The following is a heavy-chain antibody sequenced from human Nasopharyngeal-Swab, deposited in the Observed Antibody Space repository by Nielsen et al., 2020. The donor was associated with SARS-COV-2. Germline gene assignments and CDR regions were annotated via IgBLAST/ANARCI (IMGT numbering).Heavy chain of an antibody. CDR3: AREDLDYDSSGYYFTGRYVDY. V-gene: IGHV3-30-3*01. Sequence: GESLKISCAASGFTFSSYAMHWVRQAPGKGLEWVAVISYDGSNKYYADSVKGRFTISRDNSKNSLYLQMNSLRAEDTAVYYCAREDLDYDSSGYYFTGRYVDYWGQGTLVTVSS. CDR1: GFTFSSYA. J-gene: IGHJ4*02. D-gene: IGHD3-22*01. CDR2: ISYDGSNK.